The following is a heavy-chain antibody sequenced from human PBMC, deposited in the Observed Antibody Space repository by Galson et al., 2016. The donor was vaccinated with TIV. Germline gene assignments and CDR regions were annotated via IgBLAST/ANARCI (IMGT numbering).Heavy chain of an antibody. Sequence: SLRLSCAASGFSFSDYAIHWVRQAPGKGLEWVAVISYDGTNKFYADSVKGRFTISRENSNSTRYLQMKSLRPEDTAVYYCARDKASGIGVVADYWGQGTLVTVSS. D-gene: IGHD2-15*01. CDR1: GFSFSDYA. CDR3: ARDKASGIGVVADY. V-gene: IGHV3-30-3*01. CDR2: ISYDGTNK. J-gene: IGHJ4*02.